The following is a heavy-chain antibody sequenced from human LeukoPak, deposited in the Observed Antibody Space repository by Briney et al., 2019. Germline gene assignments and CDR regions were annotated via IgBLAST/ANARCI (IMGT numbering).Heavy chain of an antibody. Sequence: PGGSLRLSCAASGFTFSSYGMHWVRQAPGKGLEWVAVISYDGSNKYYADSVKGRFTISRDNSKNTLYLQMNSLRAEDTAVYYCAKEFLRDSRYYDDSSGYLDYWGQGTLVTVSS. D-gene: IGHD3-22*01. V-gene: IGHV3-30*18. CDR2: ISYDGSNK. CDR3: AKEFLRDSRYYDDSSGYLDY. J-gene: IGHJ4*02. CDR1: GFTFSSYG.